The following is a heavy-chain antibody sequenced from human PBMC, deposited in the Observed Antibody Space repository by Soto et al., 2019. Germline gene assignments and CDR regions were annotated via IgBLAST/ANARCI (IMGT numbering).Heavy chain of an antibody. CDR2: IWYDGSNK. V-gene: IGHV3-33*01. Sequence: GGSLRLSCAASGFTFSSYGMHWVRQAPGKGLEWVAVIWYDGSNKYYADSVKGRFTISRDNSKNTLYLQMNSLRAEDTAVYYCTRRRDDYGDYWYFDLWGRGTLVTVSS. D-gene: IGHD4-17*01. J-gene: IGHJ2*01. CDR1: GFTFSSYG. CDR3: TRRRDDYGDYWYFDL.